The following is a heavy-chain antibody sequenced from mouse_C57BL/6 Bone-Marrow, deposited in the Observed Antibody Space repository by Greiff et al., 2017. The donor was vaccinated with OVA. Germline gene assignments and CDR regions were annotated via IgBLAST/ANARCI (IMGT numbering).Heavy chain of an antibody. D-gene: IGHD2-2*01. CDR3: ARSTMVTTEFAY. CDR1: GYAFSSSW. V-gene: IGHV1-82*01. J-gene: IGHJ3*01. CDR2: IYPGDGDT. Sequence: VKLQESGPELVKPGASVKISCKASGYAFSSSWMNWVKQRPGKGLEWIGRIYPGDGDTNYNGMFKGKATLTADKSSSTAYMQLSSLTSEDSAVYFCARSTMVTTEFAYWGQGTLVTVSA.